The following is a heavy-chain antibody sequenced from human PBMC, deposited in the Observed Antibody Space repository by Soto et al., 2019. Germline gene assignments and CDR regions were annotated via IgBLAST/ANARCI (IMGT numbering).Heavy chain of an antibody. V-gene: IGHV5-51*01. D-gene: IGHD6-19*01. CDR2: IHPGDSDT. Sequence: GESLKISCKGSGYSFTSYWIGWVRQMPGKGLEWMGIIHPGDSDTRYSPSFQGQVTISADKSISTAYLQWSSLKASDTAMYYCARSPYSSGWYDAFDIWGQGTMVTVS. CDR3: ARSPYSSGWYDAFDI. CDR1: GYSFTSYW. J-gene: IGHJ3*02.